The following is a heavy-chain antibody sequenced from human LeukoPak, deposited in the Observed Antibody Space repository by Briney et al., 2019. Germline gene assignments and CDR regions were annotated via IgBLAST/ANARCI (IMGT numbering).Heavy chain of an antibody. V-gene: IGHV1-69*04. CDR3: ARTKAYYNNSSGQSLTIDY. D-gene: IGHD3-22*01. CDR2: IIPILGIA. CDR1: GGTFSSYA. J-gene: IGHJ4*02. Sequence: ASVKVSCKASGGTFSSYAISWVRQAPGQGLEWMGRIIPILGIANYAQKFQGRVTITADKSTSTAYMELSSLRSEDTAVYYCARTKAYYNNSSGQSLTIDYWGQGTLVTVSS.